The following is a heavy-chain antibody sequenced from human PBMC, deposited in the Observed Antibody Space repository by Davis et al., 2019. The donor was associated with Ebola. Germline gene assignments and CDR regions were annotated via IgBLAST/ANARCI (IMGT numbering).Heavy chain of an antibody. CDR3: ARGRGGYDSSGYYYYYYYGMDV. D-gene: IGHD3-22*01. CDR2: INHSGST. Sequence: MPSETLSLTCAVYGGSFSVYYWSWIRQPPGKGLEWIGEINHSGSTNYNPSLKSRVTISVDTSKNQFSLKLSSVTAADTAVYYCARGRGGYDSSGYYYYYYYGMDVWGQGTTVTVSS. V-gene: IGHV4-34*01. CDR1: GGSFSVYY. J-gene: IGHJ6*02.